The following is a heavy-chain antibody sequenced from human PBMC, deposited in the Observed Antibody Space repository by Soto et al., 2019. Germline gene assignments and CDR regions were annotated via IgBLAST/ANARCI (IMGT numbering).Heavy chain of an antibody. J-gene: IGHJ4*02. D-gene: IGHD3-22*01. CDR3: ARTPFDSSGDFDY. Sequence: EVQLVESGGGLVQPGGSLRLSCAASGFTFSSYSMNWVRQAPGKGLEWVSYISSSSSTIYYADSVKGRFTISRDNXKNSLYLQMNSLRAEDTAVYYCARTPFDSSGDFDYWGQGTLVTVSS. CDR1: GFTFSSYS. V-gene: IGHV3-48*01. CDR2: ISSSSSTI.